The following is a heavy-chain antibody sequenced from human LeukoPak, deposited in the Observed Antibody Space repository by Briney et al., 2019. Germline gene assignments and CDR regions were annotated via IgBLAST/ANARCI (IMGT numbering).Heavy chain of an antibody. V-gene: IGHV3-74*01. CDR1: GFTFSSYW. CDR2: INSDGRST. Sequence: PGGSLRLSCAASGFTFSSYWMHWVRQAPGKGLVWVSRINSDGRSTSYADSVKGRYTISRNNAKNTLYLQMNRLRAEDTAVYYCSRGSGSYRGENWFDPWGQGTLVTVSS. CDR3: SRGSGSYRGENWFDP. D-gene: IGHD1-26*01. J-gene: IGHJ5*02.